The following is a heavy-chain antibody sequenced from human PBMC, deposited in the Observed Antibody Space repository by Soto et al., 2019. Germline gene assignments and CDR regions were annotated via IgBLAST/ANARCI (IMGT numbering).Heavy chain of an antibody. D-gene: IGHD6-19*01. CDR2: IWYDGSNK. V-gene: IGHV3-33*01. J-gene: IGHJ3*02. CDR3: ARVRSAGTSILDAFDI. Sequence: QVQLVESGGGVVQPGRSLRLSCAASGFTFSSYGMHWVRQAPGKGLEWVAVIWYDGSNKYYADSVKGRFTISRDNSKNTLYLQMNSLRAEDTAVYYCARVRSAGTSILDAFDIWGQGTMVTVSS. CDR1: GFTFSSYG.